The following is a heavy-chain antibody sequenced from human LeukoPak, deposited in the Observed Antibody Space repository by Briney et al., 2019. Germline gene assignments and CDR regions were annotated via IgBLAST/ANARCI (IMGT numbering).Heavy chain of an antibody. CDR1: GGTFSSYA. Sequence: SVKVSCKASGGTFSSYAISWVRQAPGQGLEWMGGIIPIFGTANYAQKFQGRVTITTNESTSTAYMELSSLRSEDTAVYYCARVPIGPGRIYYYYMDVWGKGTTVTVSS. CDR3: ARVPIGPGRIYYYYMDV. CDR2: IIPIFGTA. J-gene: IGHJ6*03. D-gene: IGHD2-15*01. V-gene: IGHV1-69*05.